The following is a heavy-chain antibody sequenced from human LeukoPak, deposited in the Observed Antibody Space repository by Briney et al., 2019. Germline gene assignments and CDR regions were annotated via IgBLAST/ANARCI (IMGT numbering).Heavy chain of an antibody. CDR3: AKDSLYSSGPGDY. CDR2: IIPIFGTA. CDR1: GGTFSSYA. J-gene: IGHJ4*02. V-gene: IGHV1-69*13. Sequence: SVKVSCKASGGTFSSYAISWVRQAPGQGLEWVGGIIPIFGTANYAQKFQGRVTITADESTSTAYMELSSLRSEDTAVYYCAKDSLYSSGPGDYWGQGTLVTVSS. D-gene: IGHD6-19*01.